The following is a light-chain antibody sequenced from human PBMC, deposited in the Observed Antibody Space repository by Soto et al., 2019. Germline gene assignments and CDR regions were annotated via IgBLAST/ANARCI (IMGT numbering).Light chain of an antibody. CDR2: DVS. Sequence: QSARTQPASVSGSPGQSITISCTGTSSDFGGYNYVSWYQQHPGKAPKLMIYDVSNRPSGVSNRFSGSKSGNTASLTISGLQAEDEADYYCSSYTSSRTLYVFGTGTKVTVL. CDR3: SSYTSSRTLYV. J-gene: IGLJ1*01. CDR1: SSDFGGYNY. V-gene: IGLV2-14*01.